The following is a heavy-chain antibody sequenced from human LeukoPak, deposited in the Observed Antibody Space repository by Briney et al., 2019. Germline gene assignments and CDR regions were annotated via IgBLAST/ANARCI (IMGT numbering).Heavy chain of an antibody. J-gene: IGHJ3*02. Sequence: SVKVSCKASGGTFSSYAISWVRQAPGQGLEWMGGIIPIFGTANYAQKFQGRVTITADESTSTAYMELSSLRSEDTAVYYCARETVASYAFDIWGQGTMVTVSS. CDR2: IIPIFGTA. CDR3: ARETVASYAFDI. CDR1: GGTFSSYA. V-gene: IGHV1-69*13. D-gene: IGHD6-19*01.